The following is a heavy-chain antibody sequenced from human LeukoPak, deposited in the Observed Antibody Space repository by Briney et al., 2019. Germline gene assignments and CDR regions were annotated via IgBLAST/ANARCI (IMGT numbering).Heavy chain of an antibody. D-gene: IGHD3-3*01. J-gene: IGHJ4*02. V-gene: IGHV4-59*08. Sequence: SETLSLTCTVSGGSIRGYYWSWIRQPPGKGLEWIGYIHYSGSTNYNPSLKSRVTISVDTSKNQFSLKLSSVTAADTAVYYCARSPGKYDFWSGLTFDYWGQGTLVTVSS. CDR1: GGSIRGYY. CDR2: IHYSGST. CDR3: ARSPGKYDFWSGLTFDY.